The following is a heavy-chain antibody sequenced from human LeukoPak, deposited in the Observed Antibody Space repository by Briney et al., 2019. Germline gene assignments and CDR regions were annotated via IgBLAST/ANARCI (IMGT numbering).Heavy chain of an antibody. V-gene: IGHV4-59*11. CDR1: ADSLSSHY. CDR2: ISYIGST. CDR3: ARDLVTVTKGFDI. Sequence: SETLTLTCAVSADSLSSHYWTWIRQAPGKGLEWIGYISYIGSTNYNPSLKSRVTISIDTSKNQFSLKLSSVTAADTAVYYCARDLVTVTKGFDIWGQGTMVSVSS. D-gene: IGHD4-17*01. J-gene: IGHJ3*02.